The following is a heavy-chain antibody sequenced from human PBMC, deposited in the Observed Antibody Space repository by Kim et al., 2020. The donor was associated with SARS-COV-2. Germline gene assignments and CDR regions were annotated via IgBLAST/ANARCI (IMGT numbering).Heavy chain of an antibody. CDR2: ISSSGSTI. V-gene: IGHV3-48*03. CDR3: ARDSSPITSGYDSSGYSVY. Sequence: GGSLRLSCAASGFTFSSYEMNWVRQAPGKGLEWVSYISSSGSTIYYADSVKGRCTISRDNAKNSLYLQMNSLRAEDTAVYYCARDSSPITSGYDSSGYSVYWGQGTLLTVSS. D-gene: IGHD3-22*01. J-gene: IGHJ4*02. CDR1: GFTFSSYE.